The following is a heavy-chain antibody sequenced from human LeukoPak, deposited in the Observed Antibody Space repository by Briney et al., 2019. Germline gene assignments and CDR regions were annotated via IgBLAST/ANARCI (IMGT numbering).Heavy chain of an antibody. CDR2: IRSKANSYAT. Sequence: PGGSLRLSCAASGFTFSSYAMSWVRQASGKGLEWVGRIRSKANSYATAYAASVKGRFTISRDDSKNTAYLQMNSLKTEDTAVYYCTVDTAMPTGVLVDYWGQGTLVTVSS. V-gene: IGHV3-73*01. J-gene: IGHJ4*02. D-gene: IGHD5-18*01. CDR3: TVDTAMPTGVLVDY. CDR1: GFTFSSYA.